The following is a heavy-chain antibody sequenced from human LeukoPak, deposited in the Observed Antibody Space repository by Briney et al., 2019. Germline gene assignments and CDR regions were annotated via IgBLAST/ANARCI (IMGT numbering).Heavy chain of an antibody. J-gene: IGHJ4*02. V-gene: IGHV4-39*01. CDR3: ARHGDSSGYPLFDY. CDR1: GGSISNIDYY. CDR2: IYYRGNT. Sequence: SETLSLTCTVSGGSISNIDYYWGCIRQPPGKGLEWIGSIYYRGNTYYNPSLKSRVSISIDTSKNQFSLNLGSVTAADTAVYYCARHGDSSGYPLFDYWGQGPLVTVSS. D-gene: IGHD3-22*01.